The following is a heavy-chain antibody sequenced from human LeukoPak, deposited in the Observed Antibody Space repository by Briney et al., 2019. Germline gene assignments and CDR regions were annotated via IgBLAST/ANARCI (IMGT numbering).Heavy chain of an antibody. CDR2: IYYSGST. J-gene: IGHJ4*02. CDR1: GGSISSSSYY. V-gene: IGHV4-39*01. D-gene: IGHD3-22*01. Sequence: PSETLSLTCTVSGGSISSSSYYWGWIRQPPGKGLEWIGSIYYSGSTYYNPSLKSRVTISGDTSKNQFSLKLSSVTAADTAVYYCARLFSSGYFGRIFDYWGQGTLVTVSS. CDR3: ARLFSSGYFGRIFDY.